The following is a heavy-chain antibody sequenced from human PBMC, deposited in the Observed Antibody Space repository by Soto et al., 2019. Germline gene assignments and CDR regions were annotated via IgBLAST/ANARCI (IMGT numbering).Heavy chain of an antibody. CDR2: IYYSGST. CDR1: GGSISSYY. CDR3: ARTSYDFWSGSWFDP. Sequence: PSETLSLTCTVSGGSISSYYWSWIRQPPGKGLEWIGYIYYSGSTNYNPSLKSRVTISVDTSKNQFSLKLSSVTAADTAVYYCARTSYDFWSGSWFDPWGQGXLVTVYS. V-gene: IGHV4-59*01. D-gene: IGHD3-3*01. J-gene: IGHJ5*02.